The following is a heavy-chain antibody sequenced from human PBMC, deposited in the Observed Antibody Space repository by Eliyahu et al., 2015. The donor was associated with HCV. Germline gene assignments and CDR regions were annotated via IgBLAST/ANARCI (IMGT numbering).Heavy chain of an antibody. CDR3: ARVGTDCSTGSACYYHYGVDV. Sequence: QVLLQESGPGLVKASQTLSXTCTVSGXSIXGTDYYWTWVRXVPGKGLEXIGXIHSIGSTDYNPSLTSRIAMSIDTSANHFNLRLTSVTAADTAVYYCARVGTDCSTGSACYYHYGVDVWGQGTTVTASS. V-gene: IGHV4-31*03. CDR2: IHSIGST. CDR1: GXSIXGTDYY. D-gene: IGHD1-1*01. J-gene: IGHJ6*02.